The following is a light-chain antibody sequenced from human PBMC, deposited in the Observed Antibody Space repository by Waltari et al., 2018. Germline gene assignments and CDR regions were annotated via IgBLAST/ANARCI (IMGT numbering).Light chain of an antibody. Sequence: DIQLTQSPSFLSASVGDRVTLTCRASQGINSFLAWYQQKPGKAPKLLIYAASTLQSGVPSRFSGSGSGTEFTLTISSLQPEDFAAYSCQQLSTYPWTFGQGTRLEIK. CDR3: QQLSTYPWT. V-gene: IGKV1-9*01. CDR1: QGINSF. J-gene: IGKJ2*02. CDR2: AAS.